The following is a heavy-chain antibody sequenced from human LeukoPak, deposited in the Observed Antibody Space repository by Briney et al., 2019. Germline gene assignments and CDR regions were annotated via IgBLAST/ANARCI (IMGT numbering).Heavy chain of an antibody. CDR3: AREDAYCSGGSCYSSYFDY. CDR2: IIPILGIA. V-gene: IGHV1-69*04. J-gene: IGHJ4*02. Sequence: SVKVSCKASGSTFSSYTISWVRQAPGQGLEWMGRIIPILGIANYAQKFQGRVTITADKSTSTAYMELSSLRSEDTAVYYCAREDAYCSGGSCYSSYFDYWGQGTLVTVSS. CDR1: GSTFSSYT. D-gene: IGHD2-15*01.